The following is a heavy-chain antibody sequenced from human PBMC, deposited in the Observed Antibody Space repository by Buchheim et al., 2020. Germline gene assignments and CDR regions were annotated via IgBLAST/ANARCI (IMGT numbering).Heavy chain of an antibody. V-gene: IGHV3-7*01. CDR1: GFTFSSYW. J-gene: IGHJ6*03. Sequence: EVQLVESGGGLVQPGGSLRLSCAASGFTFSSYWMSWVRQAPGKGLEWVANIKQDGSEKYYVDSVKGRFTISRDNAKNSLYLQMNSLRAEDTAVYYCARDKTDIVLMVYAIRYYYYYMDVWGKGTT. CDR2: IKQDGSEK. CDR3: ARDKTDIVLMVYAIRYYYYYMDV. D-gene: IGHD2-8*01.